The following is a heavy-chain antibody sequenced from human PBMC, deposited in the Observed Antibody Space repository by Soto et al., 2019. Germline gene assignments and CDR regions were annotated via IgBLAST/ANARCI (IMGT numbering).Heavy chain of an antibody. J-gene: IGHJ2*01. CDR2: IIPIFGTA. Sequence: QVQLVQSGAEVKKPGSSVKVSCKASGGTFRSYAISWVRQAPGQGLEWMGGIIPIFGTANYAQKFQGRVTITADESTSTAYMELSSLRSEDTAVYYCAREDLAYCGGDCSLGPSYFDLWGRGTLVTVSS. V-gene: IGHV1-69*12. CDR3: AREDLAYCGGDCSLGPSYFDL. CDR1: GGTFRSYA. D-gene: IGHD2-21*02.